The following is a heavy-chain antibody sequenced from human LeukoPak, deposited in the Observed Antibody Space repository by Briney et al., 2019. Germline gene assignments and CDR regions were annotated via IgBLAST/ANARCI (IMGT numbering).Heavy chain of an antibody. CDR1: GFTFGSYA. D-gene: IGHD3-22*01. J-gene: IGHJ5*02. Sequence: GGSLRLSCAASGFTFGSYAMSWVRQTPGKSLEWVSIITNGGVTTYYADSVKGRLTISRDNSKNTLYLQMNSLRAEDTAVYYCAKDHYYDSSGSWFDPWGQGTLVTVSS. CDR3: AKDHYYDSSGSWFDP. V-gene: IGHV3-23*01. CDR2: ITNGGVTT.